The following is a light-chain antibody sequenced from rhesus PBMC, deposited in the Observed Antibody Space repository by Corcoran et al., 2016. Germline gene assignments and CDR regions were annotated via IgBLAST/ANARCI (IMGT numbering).Light chain of an antibody. Sequence: EIVMTQSPATLSLSPGERATLSCRASQSVSSRLAWYQQKPGQAPRLLIYDASRRATGIPDRVRGSGAGIEFTLTISSMEPEDVGVYYCQQDYSWPLTFGGGTKVEIK. CDR2: DAS. J-gene: IGKJ4*01. CDR3: QQDYSWPLT. V-gene: IGKV3-17*03. CDR1: QSVSSR.